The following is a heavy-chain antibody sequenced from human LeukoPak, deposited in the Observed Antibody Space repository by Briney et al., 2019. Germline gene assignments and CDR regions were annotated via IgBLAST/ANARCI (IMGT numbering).Heavy chain of an antibody. CDR3: ARSSSGWYLSQYNWFDP. D-gene: IGHD6-19*01. CDR1: GDSVSSNSAA. Sequence: SQTLSLTCAISGDSVSSNSAAWNWIRQSPSRGLEWLGRTYYRSKWYNDYAVSVKSRITINPDTSKNQFSLQLNSVTPEDTAVYYCARSSSGWYLSQYNWFDPWGQGTLVTVSS. V-gene: IGHV6-1*01. J-gene: IGHJ5*02. CDR2: TYYRSKWYN.